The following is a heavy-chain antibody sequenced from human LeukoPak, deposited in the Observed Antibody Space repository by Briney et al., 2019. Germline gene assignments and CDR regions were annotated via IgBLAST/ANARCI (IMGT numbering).Heavy chain of an antibody. D-gene: IGHD6-13*01. V-gene: IGHV4-30-2*01. CDR2: IHHSGDT. CDR1: GGSISSGGYY. J-gene: IGHJ4*02. CDR3: ARLIAADPQLDS. Sequence: SETLSLTCTVSGGSISSGGYYWSWIRQPPGKGLEWIGYIHHSGDTYQNPSLKSRVTVSSDRSKNQFYLKLSYVTAADTAVYYCARLIAADPQLDSWGQGTLVTVSS.